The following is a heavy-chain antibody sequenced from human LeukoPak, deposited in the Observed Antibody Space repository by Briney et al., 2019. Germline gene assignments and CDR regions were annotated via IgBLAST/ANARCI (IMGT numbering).Heavy chain of an antibody. CDR1: GGSMSSSSYY. Sequence: SETLSLTCTVSGGSMSSSSYYWGWIRQPPGKGLEWIGSMYYSGSTYYNPSLKSRVTISVDTSKNQFSLKLSSVTAADTAVYYCAREGPEYYYDSSSLWDYWGQGTLVTVSS. V-gene: IGHV4-39*02. J-gene: IGHJ4*02. CDR3: AREGPEYYYDSSSLWDY. CDR2: MYYSGST. D-gene: IGHD3-22*01.